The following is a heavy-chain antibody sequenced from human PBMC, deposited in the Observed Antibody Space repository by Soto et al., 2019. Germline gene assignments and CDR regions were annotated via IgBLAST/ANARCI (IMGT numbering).Heavy chain of an antibody. D-gene: IGHD3-22*01. Sequence: SETLSLTCTVSGGSVSSGSYYWSWIRQPPGKGLEWIGHIYYSGSTNYNPSLKSRVTISVDTSKNQFSLKLSSVTAADTAVYYCARDKDYDSSGYYFIWGQGTLVTVSS. CDR2: IYYSGST. J-gene: IGHJ4*02. CDR1: GGSVSSGSYY. CDR3: ARDKDYDSSGYYFI. V-gene: IGHV4-61*01.